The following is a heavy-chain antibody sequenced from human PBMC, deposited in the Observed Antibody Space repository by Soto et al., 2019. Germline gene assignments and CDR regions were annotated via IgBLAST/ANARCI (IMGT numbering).Heavy chain of an antibody. CDR2: IYYSGTT. CDR1: GGSISSGDYY. CDR3: ARARVVNDAFDI. D-gene: IGHD2-15*01. J-gene: IGHJ3*02. Sequence: QVQLQESGPGLVKPSQTLSLTCTVSGGSISSGDYYWSWIRQPPGKGLEWIGYIYYSGTTYYNPSLKSRVTISLDTSKSQCSLKLSSVTAADTAVYYCARARVVNDAFDIWGQETMVTVSS. V-gene: IGHV4-30-4*01.